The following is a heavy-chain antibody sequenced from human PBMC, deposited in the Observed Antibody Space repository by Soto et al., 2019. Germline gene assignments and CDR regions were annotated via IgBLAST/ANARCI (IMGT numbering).Heavy chain of an antibody. CDR3: ARDRYYCGSGRLRYYGMDV. J-gene: IGHJ6*02. CDR2: IIPIFGTA. D-gene: IGHD3-10*01. V-gene: IGHV1-69*13. CDR1: GGALSIDA. Sequence: GFPVKLDCKASGGALSIDAISWVRQATGEGLEWMGGIIPIFGTANYAQKFQGRVTITADESTSTAYMELSSLRSEDTAVYYCARDRYYCGSGRLRYYGMDVWGQATTVTVSS.